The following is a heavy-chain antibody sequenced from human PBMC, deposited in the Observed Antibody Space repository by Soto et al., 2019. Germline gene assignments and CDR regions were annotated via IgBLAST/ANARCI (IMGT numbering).Heavy chain of an antibody. J-gene: IGHJ4*02. V-gene: IGHV1-24*01. D-gene: IGHD3-3*01. Sequence: ASVKVSCKVSVYPLTELSMHWVRQAPGKGLEWMGGFDPEDGETIYAQKFQGRVTMTEDTSTDPAYMELSSLRSEDTAVYYCATLRFLEWYIFDYWGQGTLVTVSS. CDR3: ATLRFLEWYIFDY. CDR1: VYPLTELS. CDR2: FDPEDGET.